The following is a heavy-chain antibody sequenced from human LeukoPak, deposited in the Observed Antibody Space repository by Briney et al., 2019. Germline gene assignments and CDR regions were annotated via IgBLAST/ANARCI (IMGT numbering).Heavy chain of an antibody. D-gene: IGHD1-26*01. V-gene: IGHV3-21*01. CDR1: GFTFSSYS. J-gene: IGHJ3*02. CDR2: ISSSSSYI. Sequence: PGGSLRLSCAASGFTFSSYSMNWVRQAPGKGLEWVSSISSSSSYIYYADSVKGRFTISRDNAKNSLYLQMNSLRAEDTAVYYCARDGSLVGATFAFDIWGQGTMVTVSS. CDR3: ARDGSLVGATFAFDI.